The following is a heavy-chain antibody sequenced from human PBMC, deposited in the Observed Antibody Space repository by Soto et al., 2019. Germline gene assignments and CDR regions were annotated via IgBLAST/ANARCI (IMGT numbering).Heavy chain of an antibody. CDR2: INEHGREM. J-gene: IGHJ4*02. Sequence: EVQLVESGGGLVQPGGSLRLSCSASGFSLTNYLMQWVRQAPGKGLDWVSSINEHGREMYYVDSVRGRFTMSRDIADNSLYLQMNSLRAEDTAMYYWARDDGDYVGQVTLVTVSS. CDR1: GFSLTNYL. CDR3: ARDDGDY. V-gene: IGHV3-7*03.